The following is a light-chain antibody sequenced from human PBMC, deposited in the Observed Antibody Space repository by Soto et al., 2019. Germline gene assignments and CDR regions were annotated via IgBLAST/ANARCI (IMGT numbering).Light chain of an antibody. CDR1: SSDVGGYNY. Sequence: QSVLTQPASVSGSPGQSITISCTGTSSDVGGYNYVSWYQQHPGKSPKLMIYDVTNRPSGVSNRFSGSKSGNTASLTISGIQAEDEADYYCCSYTSSSTRVFGTGTKLTVL. CDR3: CSYTSSSTRV. J-gene: IGLJ1*01. CDR2: DVT. V-gene: IGLV2-14*01.